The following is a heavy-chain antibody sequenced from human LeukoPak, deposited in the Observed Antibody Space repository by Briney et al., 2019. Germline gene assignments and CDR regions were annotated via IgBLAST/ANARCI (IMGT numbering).Heavy chain of an antibody. CDR1: GFTFSDYY. J-gene: IGHJ4*02. CDR3: ARDGAFGQYYFDY. Sequence: GGSLRLSCAASGFTFSDYYMSWIRQAPGKGLEWVLYISSSGSTIYYADSVKGRFTISRDNAKNSLYLQMNSLRAEDTAVYYCARDGAFGQYYFDYWGQGTLVTVSS. D-gene: IGHD2/OR15-2a*01. V-gene: IGHV3-11*01. CDR2: ISSSGSTI.